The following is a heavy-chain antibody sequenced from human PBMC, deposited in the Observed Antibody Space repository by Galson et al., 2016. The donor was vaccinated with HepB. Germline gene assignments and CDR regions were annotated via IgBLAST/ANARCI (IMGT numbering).Heavy chain of an antibody. V-gene: IGHV3-74*01. Sequence: SLRLSCAASEFIFRGYWMEWVRQAPGKGLMWVARINGDGSTTVYADSVKGRFTISRDNAKSTLYLQMNSLRAEDTAVYYCARDRYFTADTWGQGTLVTVSS. J-gene: IGHJ5*02. CDR2: INGDGSTT. D-gene: IGHD2/OR15-2a*01. CDR3: ARDRYFTADT. CDR1: EFIFRGYW.